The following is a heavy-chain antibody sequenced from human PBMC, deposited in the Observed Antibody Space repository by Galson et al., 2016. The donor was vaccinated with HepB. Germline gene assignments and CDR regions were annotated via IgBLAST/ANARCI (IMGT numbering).Heavy chain of an antibody. V-gene: IGHV4-34*01. CDR2: VYHSGST. Sequence: SETLSLTCAVYGGSFSGYYWSWIRQSPGKGLEWIGEVYHSGSTSYNPSLKSRVTISVDKSKNQFSLNLSSVTAADMAVYYCARGMYYYDSRDTAWGQGTLVTVSS. J-gene: IGHJ5*02. CDR1: GGSFSGYY. D-gene: IGHD3-22*01. CDR3: ARGMYYYDSRDTA.